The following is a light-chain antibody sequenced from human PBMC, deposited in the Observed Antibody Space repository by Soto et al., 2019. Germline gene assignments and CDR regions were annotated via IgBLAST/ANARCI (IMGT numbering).Light chain of an antibody. CDR2: AAS. CDR3: QHHDSYPIT. Sequence: DIQLTQSPSFLSASVGDRVTITCRASQGISNYVLWYQQKPGKAPKLLIYAASTLQSGVASRFSGSGSGTEFTLTISSLQPEDFATYYCQHHDSYPITFGQGTRLEIK. J-gene: IGKJ5*01. CDR1: QGISNY. V-gene: IGKV1-9*01.